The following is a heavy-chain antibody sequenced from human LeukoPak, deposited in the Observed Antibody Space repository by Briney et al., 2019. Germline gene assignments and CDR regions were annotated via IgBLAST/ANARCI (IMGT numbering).Heavy chain of an antibody. CDR1: GFTFSSYS. D-gene: IGHD3-10*01. V-gene: IGHV3-48*04. CDR3: ARDGGSGTRSYYYYGMDV. J-gene: IGHJ6*02. CDR2: ISSSSTTI. Sequence: GGSLRLSCAASGFTFSSYSMNWVRQAPGKGLEWVSYISSSSTTIYYVDSVKGRFTISRDNAKNSLYLRLNSLRAEDTAVYYCARDGGSGTRSYYYYGMDVWGQGTTVTVSS.